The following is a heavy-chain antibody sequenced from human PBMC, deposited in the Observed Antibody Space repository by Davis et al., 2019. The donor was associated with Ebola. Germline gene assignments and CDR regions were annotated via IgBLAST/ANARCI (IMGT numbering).Heavy chain of an antibody. D-gene: IGHD2-2*01. CDR1: GGTFSSYA. CDR3: ASRVVVPAGLDYYGMDV. V-gene: IGHV1-3*01. J-gene: IGHJ6*02. Sequence: ASVKVSCKASGGTFSSYAISWVRQAPGQGLEWMGWINAGNGNTKYSQKFQGRVTITRDTSASTAYMELSSLRSEDTAVYYCASRVVVPAGLDYYGMDVWGQGTTVTVSS. CDR2: INAGNGNT.